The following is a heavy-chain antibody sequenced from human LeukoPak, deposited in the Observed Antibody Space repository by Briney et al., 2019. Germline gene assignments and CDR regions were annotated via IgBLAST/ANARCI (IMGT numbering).Heavy chain of an antibody. D-gene: IGHD1-26*01. CDR2: ISWNSGSI. J-gene: IGHJ4*02. Sequence: SLRLSCAASGFTFDDYAMHWVRQAPGEGLEWVSGISWNSGSIGYADSVKGRFTISRDNAKNSLYLQMNSLRAEDTALYYCAKGQFGSYSFDYWGQGTLVTVSS. CDR1: GFTFDDYA. V-gene: IGHV3-9*01. CDR3: AKGQFGSYSFDY.